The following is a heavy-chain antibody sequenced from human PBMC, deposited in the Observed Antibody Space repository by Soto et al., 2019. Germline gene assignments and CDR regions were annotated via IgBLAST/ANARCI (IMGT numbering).Heavy chain of an antibody. J-gene: IGHJ5*02. D-gene: IGHD6-13*01. CDR2: INHSGST. V-gene: IGHV4-34*01. CDR3: VSGSPTGMVPEKRKWFDP. Sequence: ETLTLTCAAYGGSFSGYYWSWIRQPPGKGLEWMGEINHSGSTNYNPSLKSRVTISVDTSKDQSSLRLSFVTDGEAVVYSSVSGSPTGMVPEKRKWFDPWGQGTLVTVSS. CDR1: GGSFSGYY.